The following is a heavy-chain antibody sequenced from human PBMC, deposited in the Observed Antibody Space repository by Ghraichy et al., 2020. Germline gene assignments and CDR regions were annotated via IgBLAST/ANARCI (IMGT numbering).Heavy chain of an antibody. Sequence: GALNISCAASGFTFSSYAMSWVRQAPGKGLEWVSAISGSGGSTYYADSVKGRFTISRDNSKNTLYLQMNSLRAEDTAVYYCAKDPRPGMIVVVMFDYWGQGTLVTVSS. CDR3: AKDPRPGMIVVVMFDY. D-gene: IGHD3-22*01. CDR2: ISGSGGST. V-gene: IGHV3-23*01. J-gene: IGHJ4*02. CDR1: GFTFSSYA.